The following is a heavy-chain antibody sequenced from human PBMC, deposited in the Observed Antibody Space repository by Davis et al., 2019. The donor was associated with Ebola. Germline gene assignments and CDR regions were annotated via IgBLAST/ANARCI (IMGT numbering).Heavy chain of an antibody. J-gene: IGHJ2*01. V-gene: IGHV3-53*01. D-gene: IGHD4-17*01. CDR3: ARHVDGDVWYFDL. CDR2: IYTDETT. Sequence: GESLKISCDASGFSVSGKYTSWLRPAPAKGPARVAVIYTDETTYYADSVKGRFTVSRDNSENMLYLQMSTLRVEDTAVYYCARHVDGDVWYFDLWGRGTRVTVSS. CDR1: GFSVSGKY.